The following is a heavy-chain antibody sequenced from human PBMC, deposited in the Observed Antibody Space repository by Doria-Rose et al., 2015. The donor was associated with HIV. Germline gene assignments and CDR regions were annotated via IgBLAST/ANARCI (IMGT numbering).Heavy chain of an antibody. D-gene: IGHD6-13*01. CDR3: ARIKSSRWYHKYYFDF. CDR2: IFSDDDR. CDR1: GVSLSSPGMG. Sequence: QITLKESGPVLVKPTETLTLTCTVSGVSLSSPGMGVSRIRQPPGKALEWLANIFSDDDRSYKTSLKSRLTISRGTSKSQVVLTMTDMDPVDTATYYCARIKSSRWYHKYYFDFWGQGTLVIVSA. J-gene: IGHJ4*02. V-gene: IGHV2-26*01.